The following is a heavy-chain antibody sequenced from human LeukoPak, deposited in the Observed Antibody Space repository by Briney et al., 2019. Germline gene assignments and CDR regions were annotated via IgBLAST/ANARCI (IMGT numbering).Heavy chain of an antibody. J-gene: IGHJ4*02. CDR3: ARRHVEYSSSSDPYYFDY. CDR1: GGSISSSSYY. V-gene: IGHV4-39*07. CDR2: IYYSGST. D-gene: IGHD6-6*01. Sequence: NSSETLSLTCTVSGGSISSSSYYWGWIRQPPGKGLEWIGSIYYSGSTYYNPSLKSRVTISVDTSKNQFSLKLSSVTAADTAVYYCARRHVEYSSSSDPYYFDYWGQGTLVTVSS.